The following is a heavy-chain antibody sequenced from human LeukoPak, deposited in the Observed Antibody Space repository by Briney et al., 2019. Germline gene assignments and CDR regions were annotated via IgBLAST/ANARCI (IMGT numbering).Heavy chain of an antibody. V-gene: IGHV3-30*18. CDR1: GFTFSSCS. D-gene: IGHD3-10*01. CDR2: ISYDGSNK. CDR3: AKDRGGPMVLDY. J-gene: IGHJ4*02. Sequence: PGGSLTLSCAASGFTFSSCSMHWVRQAPGKGLEWVAVISYDGSNKYYADSVKGRFTISRDNSKNTLYLQMNSLRAEDTAVYYCAKDRGGPMVLDYWGQGTLVTVSS.